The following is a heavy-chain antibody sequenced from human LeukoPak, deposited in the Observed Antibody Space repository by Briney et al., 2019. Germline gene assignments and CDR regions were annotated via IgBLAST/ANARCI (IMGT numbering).Heavy chain of an antibody. Sequence: GASVTVSCKVSGNSLSELSIQWVRQAPGKGLECLGGFDPEEAKMVYAQNFQGRVTMTEDTPTQTAYMELSGLTSDDTAVYYCTTRRGDFWSGFVNWGQGTLVTVSS. CDR1: GNSLSELS. J-gene: IGHJ4*02. CDR3: TTRRGDFWSGFVN. CDR2: FDPEEAKM. D-gene: IGHD3-3*01. V-gene: IGHV1-24*01.